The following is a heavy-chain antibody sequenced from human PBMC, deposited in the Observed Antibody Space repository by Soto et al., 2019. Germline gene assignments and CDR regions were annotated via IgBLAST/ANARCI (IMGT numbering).Heavy chain of an antibody. J-gene: IGHJ4*02. CDR2: IYSGGST. D-gene: IGHD4-17*01. CDR1: GFTVSSNY. Sequence: EVQLVESGGGLVQPGGSLRLSCAASGFTVSSNYMSWVRQAPGKGLEWVSVIYSGGSTYYADSVKGRFTISRDNSKNTLYLQMNSLRAEDTAVYYCARGKRAIYGDFPGDYWGQGTLVTVSS. CDR3: ARGKRAIYGDFPGDY. V-gene: IGHV3-66*01.